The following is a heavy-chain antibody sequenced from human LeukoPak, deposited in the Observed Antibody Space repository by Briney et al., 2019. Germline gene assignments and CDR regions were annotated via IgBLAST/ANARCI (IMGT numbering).Heavy chain of an antibody. CDR2: INHCGST. CDR3: ARGAKYQPLLYGPYYYYYMDV. Sequence: PSETLSLTCAVYGGSFSGYYWSWIRQPPGKGLEWIGEINHCGSTNYNPSLKSRVTISVDTSKNQFSLKLSSVTAADTAVYYCARGAKYQPLLYGPYYYYYMDVWGKGTTVTVSS. V-gene: IGHV4-34*01. CDR1: GGSFSGYY. J-gene: IGHJ6*03. D-gene: IGHD2-2*01.